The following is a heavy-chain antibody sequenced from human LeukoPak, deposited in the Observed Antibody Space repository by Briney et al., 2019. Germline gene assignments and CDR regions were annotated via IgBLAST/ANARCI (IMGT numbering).Heavy chain of an antibody. CDR1: GFTFSSYG. CDR2: ISYDGSNK. D-gene: IGHD3-22*01. J-gene: IGHJ4*02. V-gene: IGHV3-30*18. CDR3: AKAAPTYYYDSSGYYPGDY. Sequence: GGSLRLSCAASGFTFSSYGMHWVRQAPGKGLEWVAVISYDGSNKYYADSVKGRFTISRDNSKNTLYLQMNSLRAEDTAVYYCAKAAPTYYYDSSGYYPGDYWGQGTLVTVSS.